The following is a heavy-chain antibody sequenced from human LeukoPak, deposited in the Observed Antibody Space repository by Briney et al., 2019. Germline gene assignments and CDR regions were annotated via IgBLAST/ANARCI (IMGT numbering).Heavy chain of an antibody. CDR3: AHGRGYSYATDY. CDR1: GFSLSTSGVG. CDR2: IYWDVDK. J-gene: IGHJ4*02. Sequence: QSGPTLMHPTPTPTFTCTFSGFSLSTSGVGVGWIRQPQGKAMEWLALIYWDVDKRYSPSLKSRLTITKDTSKSQVFLTKTNMDPVDTATYYCAHGRGYSYATDYWGQGTLVTVSS. D-gene: IGHD5-18*01. V-gene: IGHV2-5*02.